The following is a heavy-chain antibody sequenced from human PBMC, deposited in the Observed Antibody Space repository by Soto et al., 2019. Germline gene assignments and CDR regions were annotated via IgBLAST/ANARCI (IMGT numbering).Heavy chain of an antibody. CDR3: AREDHGGDSLDV. D-gene: IGHD2-21*02. CDR1: GGSISSDYYH. J-gene: IGHJ6*02. CDR2: IHHSGSL. V-gene: IGHV4-30-4*08. Sequence: QVQLQQSGPGLVKPSQTLSLTCTVSGGSISSDYYHWTWIRQSPGKRLEWIGYIHHSGSLLYNPSLKSRVTISVDTPKNQCALDRSSVTAADTGVYGGAREDHGGDSLDVWGQGTTVTVSS.